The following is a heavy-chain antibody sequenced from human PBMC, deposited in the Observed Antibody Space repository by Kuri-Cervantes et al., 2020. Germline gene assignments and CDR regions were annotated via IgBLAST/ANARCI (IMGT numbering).Heavy chain of an antibody. Sequence: KVSCKGSGYSFTSYWIGWVRQMPGKGLEWMGIIYPGDSDTRYSPSFQGQVTISADKSISTAYLQWSSLKASDTAMYYCARLGRWLQLPGIRTTDYFFDYWGQGTLVTVSS. V-gene: IGHV5-51*01. J-gene: IGHJ4*02. D-gene: IGHD5-24*01. CDR2: IYPGDSDT. CDR1: GYSFTSYW. CDR3: ARLGRWLQLPGIRTTDYFFDY.